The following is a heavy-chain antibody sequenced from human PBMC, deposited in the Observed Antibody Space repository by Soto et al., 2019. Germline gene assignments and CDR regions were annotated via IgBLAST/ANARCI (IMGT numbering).Heavy chain of an antibody. CDR1: GGSISSGGYS. J-gene: IGHJ4*02. CDR2: IYHSGST. CDR3: ARHRPGSGGSCYDY. D-gene: IGHD2-15*01. Sequence: TSETLSLTCAVSGGSISSGGYSWSWIRQPPGKGLEWIGYIYHSGSTYYNPSLKSRVTISVDTSKNQFSLKLSSVTAADTAVYYCARHRPGSGGSCYDYWGQGTLVTVSS. V-gene: IGHV4-30-2*01.